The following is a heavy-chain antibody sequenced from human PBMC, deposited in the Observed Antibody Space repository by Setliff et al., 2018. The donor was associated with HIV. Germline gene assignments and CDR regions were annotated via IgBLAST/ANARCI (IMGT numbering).Heavy chain of an antibody. CDR2: IYSGGST. D-gene: IGHD3-10*01. CDR1: GFTVSGYY. J-gene: IGHJ4*02. Sequence: GSLRLSCAASGFTVSGYYMAWVRQAPGKGLEWVSTIYSGGSTYHADSVKGRFTLSRDSSKNTLYLQMNSLRPEDTPVYYCARVRLYNAALYYWGQGTLVTVSS. CDR3: ARVRLYNAALYY. V-gene: IGHV3-66*02.